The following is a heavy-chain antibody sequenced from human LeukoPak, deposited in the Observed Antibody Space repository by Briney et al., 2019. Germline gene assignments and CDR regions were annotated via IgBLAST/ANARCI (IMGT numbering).Heavy chain of an antibody. CDR2: INHSGST. CDR3: ATADYDILTGYYERHFDL. V-gene: IGHV4-34*01. CDR1: GGSFSGYY. Sequence: SETLSLTCAVYGGSFSGYYWSWIRQPPGKGLEWIGEINHSGSTNYNPSLKSRVTISVDTSKNQFSLKLSSVTAADTAVYYCATADYDILTGYYERHFDLWGRGTLVTVSS. D-gene: IGHD3-9*01. J-gene: IGHJ2*01.